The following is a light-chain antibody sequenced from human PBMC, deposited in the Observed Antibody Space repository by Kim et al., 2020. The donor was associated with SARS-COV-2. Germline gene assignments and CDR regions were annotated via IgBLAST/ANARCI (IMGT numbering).Light chain of an antibody. J-gene: IGKJ2*02. V-gene: IGKV1-39*01. CDR2: AAT. CDR3: QQSYNSPCT. CDR1: HRISNF. Sequence: SASVRDRVPITCRASHRISNFVSWYQQKPGKAPKLLIYAATTLHSGVPSRFSGSGSGADFTLTFSNLQAEDFATYYCQQSYNSPCTFGQGTKLEI.